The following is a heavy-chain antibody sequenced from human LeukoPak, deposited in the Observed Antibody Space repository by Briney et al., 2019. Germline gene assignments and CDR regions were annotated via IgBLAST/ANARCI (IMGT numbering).Heavy chain of an antibody. CDR1: GGSISSSSYY. Sequence: SETLSLTCTVSGGSISSSSYYWGWIRQPPGKGLEWIGSIYYSGSTYYNPSLKSRVTISVDTSKNQFSLKLSSVTAADTAVYYCAREKGYSSGWYKDWYLDLWGRGTLVTVSS. CDR3: AREKGYSSGWYKDWYLDL. CDR2: IYYSGST. D-gene: IGHD6-19*01. J-gene: IGHJ2*01. V-gene: IGHV4-39*07.